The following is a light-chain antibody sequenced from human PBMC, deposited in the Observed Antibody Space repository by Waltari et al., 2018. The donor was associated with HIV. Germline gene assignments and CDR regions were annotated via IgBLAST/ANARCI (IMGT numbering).Light chain of an antibody. J-gene: IGLJ3*02. CDR2: SNN. CDR1: SSNIGSNI. Sequence: QSVLTQPPSASGTPGQRVSISCSGSSSNIGSNIVNWYQQPPGTAPKLLIYSNNQRPSGVPALFSVSKSGTSASLAISGLQSEDEAYYYCAAWDDSLNAWVFGGGTKLTVL. CDR3: AAWDDSLNAWV. V-gene: IGLV1-44*01.